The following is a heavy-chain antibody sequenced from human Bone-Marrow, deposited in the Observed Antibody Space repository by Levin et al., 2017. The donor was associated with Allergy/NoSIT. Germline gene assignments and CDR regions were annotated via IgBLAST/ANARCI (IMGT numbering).Heavy chain of an antibody. CDR1: GYTFTSYD. J-gene: IGHJ4*02. Sequence: PMASVKVSCKASGYTFTSYDINWVRQATGQGLEWMGWMNPNSGNTGYAQKFQGRVTMTRNTSISTAYMELSSLRSEDTAVYYCARGFDLDGYNKAGVYFWGQGTLVTVSS. D-gene: IGHD5-24*01. CDR2: MNPNSGNT. V-gene: IGHV1-8*01. CDR3: ARGFDLDGYNKAGVYF.